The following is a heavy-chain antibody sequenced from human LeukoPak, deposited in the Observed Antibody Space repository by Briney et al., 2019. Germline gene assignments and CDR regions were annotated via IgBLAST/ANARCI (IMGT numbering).Heavy chain of an antibody. J-gene: IGHJ4*02. CDR2: ISYDGSNK. V-gene: IGHV3-30*18. D-gene: IGHD1-26*01. CDR1: GFTFSSYG. Sequence: GGSLRLSCAASGFTFSSYGMHWVRQAPGKGLEWVAVISYDGSNKYYADSVKGRFTISRDNSKDTLYLQMNSLRAEDTAVYYCAKDSGGTTFDYWGQGTLVTVSS. CDR3: AKDSGGTTFDY.